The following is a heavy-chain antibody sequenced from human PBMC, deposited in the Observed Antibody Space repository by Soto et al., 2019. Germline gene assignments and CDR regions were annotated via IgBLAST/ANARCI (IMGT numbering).Heavy chain of an antibody. CDR1: GFTFSSYA. J-gene: IGHJ1*01. CDR3: ATDSGYYFSSEVGY. V-gene: IGHV3-23*01. D-gene: IGHD6-19*01. CDR2: IRGSGGST. Sequence: EVPLFESGGGLVQPGGSLRLSCAASGFTFSSYAMSWVRQAPGKGLEWVSAIRGSGGSTYYADSVKGRFTISRDNSKNTLDLQMNSLRAEDTAVYYCATDSGYYFSSEVGYWGQGTLVTVSS.